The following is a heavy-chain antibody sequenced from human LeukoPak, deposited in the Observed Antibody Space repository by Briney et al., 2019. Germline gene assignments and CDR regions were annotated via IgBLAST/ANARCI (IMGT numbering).Heavy chain of an antibody. CDR3: ARHTIDTTLGGVPDYFDA. D-gene: IGHD3-16*01. J-gene: IGHJ5*02. CDR1: GGSISSHY. CDR2: MYDTVNT. Sequence: SETLSLTCTVSGGSISSHYWNWVRQPPGKGLEWIGYMYDTVNTKDNPSLTSRLTLSADTSKNQFSLRLGSVTAADTAIYYCARHTIDTTLGGVPDYFDAWGQGTPVTVSS. V-gene: IGHV4-59*11.